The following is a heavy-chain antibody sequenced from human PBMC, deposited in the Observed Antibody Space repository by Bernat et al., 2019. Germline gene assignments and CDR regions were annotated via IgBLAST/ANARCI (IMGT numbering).Heavy chain of an antibody. CDR3: AKAEYSSSSRHFDY. CDR1: GLTFSSFW. V-gene: IGHV3-74*01. J-gene: IGHJ4*02. CDR2: VNGDGSST. D-gene: IGHD6-6*01. Sequence: EVQLVESGGGLVQPGGSLRLSCAASGLTFSSFWMHWVRQAPGKGLVWVSRVNGDGSSTSYADSVTGRFTTSRDKAKNTLYLQMNSLRAEDTAVYYCAKAEYSSSSRHFDYWGQGTLVTVSS.